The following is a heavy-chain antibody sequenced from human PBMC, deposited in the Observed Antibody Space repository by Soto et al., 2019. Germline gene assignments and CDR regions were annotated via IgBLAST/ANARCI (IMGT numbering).Heavy chain of an antibody. Sequence: QVPLVQSGAEVKKPGASVKVSCEASGYTFSSYGISWVRQAPGQGFEWMGWISGYNSITRYAQKFQGRVTMTTDTSPSTAYMELRSLRSDDTAVYYCARAFGSTDYWGQGTLVTVSS. CDR1: GYTFSSYG. D-gene: IGHD6-13*01. V-gene: IGHV1-18*01. CDR2: ISGYNSIT. J-gene: IGHJ4*02. CDR3: ARAFGSTDY.